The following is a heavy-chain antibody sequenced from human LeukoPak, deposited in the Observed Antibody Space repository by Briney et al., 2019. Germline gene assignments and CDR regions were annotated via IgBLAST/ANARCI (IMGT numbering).Heavy chain of an antibody. CDR2: IKHDGDET. Sequence: GGSLRLSCAASGFTFNDYWMKWVRQAPGKGLEWVANIKHDGDETNYVDSVRGRFTISRDNAKKSLYLHMSSLRAEDTAMYYCARLGGTGYRPADLWGQGTLVTVSS. V-gene: IGHV3-7*01. J-gene: IGHJ5*02. D-gene: IGHD5-24*01. CDR3: ARLGGTGYRPADL. CDR1: GFTFNDYW.